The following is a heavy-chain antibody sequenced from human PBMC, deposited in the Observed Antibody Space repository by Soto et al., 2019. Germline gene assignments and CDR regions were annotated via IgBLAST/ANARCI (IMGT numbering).Heavy chain of an antibody. CDR1: GFTFSNHA. D-gene: IGHD3-3*01. Sequence: EVQLLESGGGLVQPGGSLRLSCIVSGFTFSNHAMSWVRQAPGKGLEWVSGISDTGGSTYYANSVKGRFTISRDNSRNTLSLQMNALRAEDTAVYYCAKDLSVFGVVTTYYFDFWGRGTLVTVSS. V-gene: IGHV3-23*01. J-gene: IGHJ4*02. CDR2: ISDTGGST. CDR3: AKDLSVFGVVTTYYFDF.